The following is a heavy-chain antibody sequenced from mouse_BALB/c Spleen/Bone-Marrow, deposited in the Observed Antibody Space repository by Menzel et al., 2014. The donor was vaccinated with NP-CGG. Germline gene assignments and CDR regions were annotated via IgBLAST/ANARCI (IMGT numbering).Heavy chain of an antibody. CDR1: GYTFXSYS. V-gene: IGHV1-12*01. J-gene: IGHJ3*01. CDR2: FYPGNGDT. D-gene: IGHD1-1*02. Sequence: LQQSGAELVKPGASVKVSCKASGYTFXSYSMHWVKQTPGQGLEWIGTFYPGNGDTSYNQKFKGKATLTADTFSSTAYMQLSSLTSEDSAVYYCARGWLITYWGQGTLVTVSA. CDR3: ARGWLITY.